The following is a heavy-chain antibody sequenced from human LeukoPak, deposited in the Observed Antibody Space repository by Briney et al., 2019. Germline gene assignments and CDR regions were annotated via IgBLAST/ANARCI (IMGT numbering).Heavy chain of an antibody. CDR2: IRYDGSNK. CDR3: APRGGYSSSWYVGY. CDR1: GFTFSSYG. D-gene: IGHD6-13*01. Sequence: GGSLRLSCAASGFTFSSYGVHWVRQAPGKGLEWVAFIRYDGSNKYYADSVKGRFTISRDNSKNTLYLQMNSLRAEDTAVYYCAPRGGYSSSWYVGYWGQGTLVTVSS. V-gene: IGHV3-30*02. J-gene: IGHJ4*02.